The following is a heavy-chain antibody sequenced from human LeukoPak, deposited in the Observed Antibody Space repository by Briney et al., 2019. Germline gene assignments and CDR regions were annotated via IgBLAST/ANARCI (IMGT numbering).Heavy chain of an antibody. CDR3: AKDERNWNYNLASQTYD. CDR2: LNFDGSST. D-gene: IGHD1-7*01. Sequence: GGSLRLSCEASGFTFIRFWMHWVRQAPGKGLVWVARLNFDGSSTSYADSVKGRFTISRDNAKNTVYLQMSSLRAEDTAVYYCAKDERNWNYNLASQTYDWGQGTLVTVSS. J-gene: IGHJ4*02. V-gene: IGHV3-74*01. CDR1: GFTFIRFW.